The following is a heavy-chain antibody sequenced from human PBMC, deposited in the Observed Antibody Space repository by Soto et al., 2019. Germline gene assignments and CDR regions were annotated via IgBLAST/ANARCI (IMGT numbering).Heavy chain of an antibody. V-gene: IGHV4-59*02. D-gene: IGHD4-17*01. CDR3: AGYGYYFYGLDV. CDR1: GGSVSSDF. J-gene: IGHJ6*02. CDR2: VSYGGST. Sequence: SETLSLTCTVSGGSVSSDFWIWVRQPPGKGLEWIGYVSYGGSTSYNPSLKSRVTLSADTSKNQFSLKLRSVTAADTAVHYCAGYGYYFYGLDVWGQGTTVTVSS.